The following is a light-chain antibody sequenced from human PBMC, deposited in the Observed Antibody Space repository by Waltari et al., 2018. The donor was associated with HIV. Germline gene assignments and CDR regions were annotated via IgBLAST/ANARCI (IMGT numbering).Light chain of an antibody. CDR3: SSYTSSSTLVV. Sequence: QSALTQPASVSGSPGQSITISCTGTSSDVGGYHSVSWSQQHPGKAPKLTIYEVSNRPSGVSNRFSGSKSGNTASLTISGLQAEDEADYYCSSYTSSSTLVVFGGGTKLTVL. V-gene: IGLV2-14*01. CDR1: SSDVGGYHS. J-gene: IGLJ2*01. CDR2: EVS.